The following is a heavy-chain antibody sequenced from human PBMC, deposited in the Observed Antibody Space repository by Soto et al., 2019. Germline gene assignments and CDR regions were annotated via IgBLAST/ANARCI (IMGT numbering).Heavy chain of an antibody. CDR2: IYYSGST. CDR3: ARSYRGIYWFVNTGAFDI. Sequence: PSETLSLTCTVSGGSISSSSYYWGWIRQPPGKGLEWIGSIYYSGSTYYNPSLTSRVTISVDTSKIQFSLKRSSVTAADTAVYYCARSYRGIYWFVNTGAFDIWGQGTMVTVS. D-gene: IGHD1-26*01. CDR1: GGSISSSSYY. V-gene: IGHV4-39*01. J-gene: IGHJ3*02.